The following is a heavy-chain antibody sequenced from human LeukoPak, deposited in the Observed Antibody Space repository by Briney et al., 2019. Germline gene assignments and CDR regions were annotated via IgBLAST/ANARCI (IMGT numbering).Heavy chain of an antibody. CDR2: IYYSGST. D-gene: IGHD5-18*01. CDR3: ARGLHSSRFDY. J-gene: IGHJ4*02. Sequence: PSETLSLTRTVSGGSISSHYWSWIRQPPGKGLEWIGYIYYSGSTNYNPSLKSRVTISVDTSKNQFSLKLSSVTAADTAVYYCARGLHSSRFDYWGQGTLVTVSS. V-gene: IGHV4-59*11. CDR1: GGSISSHY.